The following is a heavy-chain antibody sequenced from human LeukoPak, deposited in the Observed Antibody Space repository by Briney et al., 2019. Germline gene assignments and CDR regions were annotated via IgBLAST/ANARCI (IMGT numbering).Heavy chain of an antibody. CDR1: GFTFDDYG. D-gene: IGHD3-22*01. CDR2: INWNGGST. Sequence: PGGSLRLSCAASGFTFDDYGMSWVRQAPGKGLEWVSGINWNGGSTGYADSVKGRFTISRDNAKNSLYLQMNSLRAEDTALYYCARVQGTMIVGIIRPFDYWGQGTLVTVSS. J-gene: IGHJ4*02. V-gene: IGHV3-20*04. CDR3: ARVQGTMIVGIIRPFDY.